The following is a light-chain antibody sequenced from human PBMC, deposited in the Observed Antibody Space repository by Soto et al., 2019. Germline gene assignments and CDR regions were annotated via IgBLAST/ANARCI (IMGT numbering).Light chain of an antibody. Sequence: QAVVTQPPSVSAAPGQKVTVSCSGSSSNVGNNYVSWYQQVPGTAPKLLIYDNNKRPSGIPDRFSGSKSDTSATLGITGLQTGDEADYYCGTWDDSLSAGVFGGGTKLTVL. CDR2: DNN. V-gene: IGLV1-51*01. CDR1: SSNVGNNY. J-gene: IGLJ3*02. CDR3: GTWDDSLSAGV.